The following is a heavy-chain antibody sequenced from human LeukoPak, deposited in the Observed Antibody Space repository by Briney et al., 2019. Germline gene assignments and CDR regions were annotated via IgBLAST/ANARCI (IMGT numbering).Heavy chain of an antibody. CDR3: ARDLVQMAQRAWFDP. V-gene: IGHV4-61*02. Sequence: SETLSLTCTVSAGSIRSGNYYWSWIRQPAGKGLEWIGRIFASGSTNYNPSLKSRVSISIDTSKNQFYLKLNSVTAADTAIYYCARDLVQMAQRAWFDPWGQGTLVTVSS. D-gene: IGHD5-24*01. CDR1: AGSIRSGNYY. CDR2: IFASGST. J-gene: IGHJ5*02.